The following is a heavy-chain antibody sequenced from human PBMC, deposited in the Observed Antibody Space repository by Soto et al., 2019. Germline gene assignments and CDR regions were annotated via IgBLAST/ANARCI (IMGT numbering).Heavy chain of an antibody. CDR2: IIPIFGTA. V-gene: IGHV1-69*12. J-gene: IGHJ4*02. CDR1: GGTFSSYA. D-gene: IGHD6-6*01. Sequence: QVQLVQSGAEVKKPGSSVKVSCKASGGTFSSYAISWVRQAPGQGREWMGEIIPIFGTANYAQKFQGRVTITADETTSTAYMKRSSLRSEDTAVYYCARVTVGDSSSFHRFDYWGQGTLVTVSS. CDR3: ARVTVGDSSSFHRFDY.